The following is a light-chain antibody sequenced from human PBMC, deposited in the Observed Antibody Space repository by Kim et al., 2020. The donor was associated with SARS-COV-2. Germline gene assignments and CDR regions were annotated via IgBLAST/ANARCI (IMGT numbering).Light chain of an antibody. CDR3: QQYYSTPQC. J-gene: IGKJ2*03. V-gene: IGKV4-1*01. Sequence: DIVMTQSPDSLAVSLGERATINCKSSQSVLYSSNNKNYLAWYQQKPGQPPKLLIYWASTRESGVPDRFSGSGSGTDFTLTISSLQAEDVAVYYCQQYYSTPQCFGQGTKREI. CDR2: WAS. CDR1: QSVLYSSNNKNY.